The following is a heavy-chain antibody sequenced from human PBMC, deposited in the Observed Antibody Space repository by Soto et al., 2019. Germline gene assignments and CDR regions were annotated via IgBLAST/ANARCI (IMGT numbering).Heavy chain of an antibody. CDR1: GASISTSHY. V-gene: IGHV4-4*02. D-gene: IGHD3-3*01. J-gene: IGHJ6*02. CDR3: ARYPMEDYYRGMDV. CDR2: IYHTGNT. Sequence: PSETLSLTCSVSGASISTSHYWTWVRQTPGKGLEWIGEIYHTGNTNYNPSLKSRVLLPVDKSKNHFSLRLDSVTAADTGVFYCARYPMEDYYRGMDVWGPGITGAVAS.